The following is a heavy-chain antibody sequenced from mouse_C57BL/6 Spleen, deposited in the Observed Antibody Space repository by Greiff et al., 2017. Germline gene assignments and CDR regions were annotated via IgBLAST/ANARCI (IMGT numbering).Heavy chain of an antibody. D-gene: IGHD4-1*01. J-gene: IGHJ2*01. V-gene: IGHV1-61*01. Sequence: QVQLQQPGAELVRPGSSVKLSCKASGYTFTSYWMDWVKQRPGQGLEWIGNIYPSDSETHYNQKFKDKATLTVDKSSSTAYMQRSSLTSEDSAVYYCARKGLSGTEYYFDYWGQGTTLTVSS. CDR1: GYTFTSYW. CDR3: ARKGLSGTEYYFDY. CDR2: IYPSDSET.